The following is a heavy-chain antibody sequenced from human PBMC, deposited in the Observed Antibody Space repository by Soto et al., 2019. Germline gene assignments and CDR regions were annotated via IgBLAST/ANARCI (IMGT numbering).Heavy chain of an antibody. V-gene: IGHV1-69*13. CDR2: IIPIFGTA. CDR3: ARATPSTVTTLYYFDY. D-gene: IGHD4-17*01. Sequence: GASVKVSCKASGGTFSSYAISWVRQAPGQGLEWMGGIIPIFGTANYAQKFQGRVTITADESTSTAYMELSSLRSEDTAVYYCARATPSTVTTLYYFDYWGQGTLVTVSS. J-gene: IGHJ4*02. CDR1: GGTFSSYA.